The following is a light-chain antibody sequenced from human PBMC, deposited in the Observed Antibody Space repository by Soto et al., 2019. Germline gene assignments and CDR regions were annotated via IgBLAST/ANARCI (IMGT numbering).Light chain of an antibody. Sequence: SVLTQPASVSWSAGQSITIACSGTSSDIGSYDHVAWYQQFPGKSPKLLIYAVSDRPSGVSDRFSGSKSGISASLTISGLQTEDEADYYCISYTDTPYSLFGTGPKVTV. CDR1: SSDIGSYDH. CDR2: AVS. V-gene: IGLV2-14*03. CDR3: ISYTDTPYSL. J-gene: IGLJ1*01.